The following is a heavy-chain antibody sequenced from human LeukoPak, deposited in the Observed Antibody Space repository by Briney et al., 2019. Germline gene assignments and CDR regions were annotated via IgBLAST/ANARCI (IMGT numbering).Heavy chain of an antibody. CDR3: ARAGYRYRTGYYFDY. CDR2: IYYAGAT. Sequence: SETLSLTCTVSDGSISNYYWSWIRLPPGKGREWIGYIYYAGATNYSPSLKSRVTISLDTSKNQFSLRLSSVTAADAAVYYCARAGYRYRTGYYFDYWGQGALVTVSS. D-gene: IGHD5-12*01. V-gene: IGHV4-59*01. J-gene: IGHJ4*02. CDR1: DGSISNYY.